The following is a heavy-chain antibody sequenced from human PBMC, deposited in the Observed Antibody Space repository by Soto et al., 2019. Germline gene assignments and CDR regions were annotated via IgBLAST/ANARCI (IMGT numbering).Heavy chain of an antibody. V-gene: IGHV3-30*18. CDR1: GFTFSSYG. CDR3: ANDSSADSSSPNWFDP. D-gene: IGHD6-13*01. CDR2: ISYDGSNK. Sequence: QVQLVESGGGVVQPGRSLRLSCAASGFTFSSYGMHWVRQAPGKGLEWVAVISYDGSNKYYADSVKGRFTISRDNSKNTLYRQMNSLRAEDTAVYYCANDSSADSSSPNWFDPWGQGTLVTVSS. J-gene: IGHJ5*02.